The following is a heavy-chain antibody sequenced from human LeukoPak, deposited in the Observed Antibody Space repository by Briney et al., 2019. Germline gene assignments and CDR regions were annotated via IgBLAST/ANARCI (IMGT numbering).Heavy chain of an antibody. CDR3: ARDSLAAAGTGRPDY. D-gene: IGHD6-13*01. CDR2: ISYDGSNK. CDR1: GFTFSSYA. J-gene: IGHJ4*02. V-gene: IGHV3-30-3*01. Sequence: GGSLRLSCAASGFTFSSYAMHWVRQAPGKGLEWVADISYDGSNKYYADSVKGRFTISRDNSKNTLYLQMNSLRAEDTAVYYCARDSLAAAGTGRPDYWGQGTLVTVSS.